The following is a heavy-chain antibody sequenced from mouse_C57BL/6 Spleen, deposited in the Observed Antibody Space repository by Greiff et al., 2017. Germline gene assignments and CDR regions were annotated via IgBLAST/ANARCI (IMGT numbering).Heavy chain of an antibody. V-gene: IGHV1-7*01. Sequence: VKLVESGAELAKPGASVKLSCKASGYTFTSYWMHWVKQRTGQGLEWIGYINPSSGYPKYNQKFKDKATLTADKSSSTDYMQLSSLTYEDSAVYYSARGDFFDYWGQGTTLTVSS. CDR2: INPSSGYP. CDR3: ARGDFFDY. CDR1: GYTFTSYW. D-gene: IGHD3-3*01. J-gene: IGHJ2*01.